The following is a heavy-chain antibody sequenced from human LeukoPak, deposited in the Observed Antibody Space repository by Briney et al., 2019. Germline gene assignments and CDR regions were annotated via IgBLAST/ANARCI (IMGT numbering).Heavy chain of an antibody. D-gene: IGHD3-10*02. J-gene: IGHJ6*04. Sequence: GSLRLSCAAPGFTFSSYEMNWVRQAPGKGLEWVSYISSSGSTIYYADSVKGRFTISRDNAKNSLYLQMNSLRAEDTAVYYCAELGITMIGGVWGKGTTVTIPS. CDR3: AELGITMIGGV. V-gene: IGHV3-48*03. CDR2: ISSSGSTI. CDR1: GFTFSSYE.